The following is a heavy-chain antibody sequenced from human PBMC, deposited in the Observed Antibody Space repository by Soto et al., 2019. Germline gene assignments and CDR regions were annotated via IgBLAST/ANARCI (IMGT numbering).Heavy chain of an antibody. CDR1: GFTFSSYW. Sequence: PGGSLRLSCAASGFTFSSYWMSWVRQAPGKGLEWVANIKQDGSEKYYVDSVKGRFTISRDNAKNSLYLQMNSLRAEDTAVYYCARSSPPALVVIAAAPNLDYWGQGTLVTVSS. D-gene: IGHD6-13*01. CDR3: ARSSPPALVVIAAAPNLDY. V-gene: IGHV3-7*05. J-gene: IGHJ4*02. CDR2: IKQDGSEK.